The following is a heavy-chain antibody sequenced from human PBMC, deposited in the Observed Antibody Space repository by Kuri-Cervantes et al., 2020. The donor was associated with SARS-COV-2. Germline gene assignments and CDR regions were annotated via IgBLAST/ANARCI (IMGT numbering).Heavy chain of an antibody. CDR1: GFTFSSYS. J-gene: IGHJ4*02. V-gene: IGHV3-21*01. D-gene: IGHD2-2*01. CDR2: ISSSSSYI. CDR3: AREHCSSTSCYGLDY. Sequence: GTLSLTCAASGFTFSSYSMNWIRQAPGKGLEWVSSISSSSSYIYYADSVKGRFTISSDNAKNSLYLQMNSLRAEETAVYYCAREHCSSTSCYGLDYWGQGTLVTVSS.